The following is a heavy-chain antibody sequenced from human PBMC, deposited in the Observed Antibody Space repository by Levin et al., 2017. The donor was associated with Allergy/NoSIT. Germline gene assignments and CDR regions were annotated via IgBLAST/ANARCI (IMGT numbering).Heavy chain of an antibody. D-gene: IGHD3/OR15-3a*01. CDR2: ISYDGSNK. CDR3: AREPSRTGYGPFDI. J-gene: IGHJ3*02. Sequence: GESLKISCAASGFTFSSYAMHWVRQAPGKGLEWVAVISYDGSNKYYADSVKGRFTISRDNSKNTLYLQMNSLRAEDTAVYYCAREPSRTGYGPFDIWGQGTMVTVSS. CDR1: GFTFSSYA. V-gene: IGHV3-30-3*01.